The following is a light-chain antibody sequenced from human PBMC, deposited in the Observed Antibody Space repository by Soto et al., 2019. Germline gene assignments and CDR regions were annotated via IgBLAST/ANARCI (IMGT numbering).Light chain of an antibody. CDR1: QNIDNK. CDR2: DAS. Sequence: EIVMTQSPATLSVSPGEIATLSFRASQNIDNKLVWYQQKPGQVPRLLIYDASTRATGIPARFSGSGSGTDFTLTISRLEPEDFAVYYCQQYGSSGTFGQGTKVDIK. CDR3: QQYGSSGT. J-gene: IGKJ1*01. V-gene: IGKV3-20*01.